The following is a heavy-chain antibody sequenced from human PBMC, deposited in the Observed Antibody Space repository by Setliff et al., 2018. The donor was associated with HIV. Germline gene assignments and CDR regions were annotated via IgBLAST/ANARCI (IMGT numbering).Heavy chain of an antibody. CDR1: GFSFRSYW. CDR2: INGDGSST. D-gene: IGHD5-12*01. Sequence: AGGSLRLSCEASGFSFRSYWMHWVRQSPGKGLVWVSNINGDGSSTDYAVSVKGRFTISRDNARNTLYLEMNSLRAEDTAVYYCARAPIVAPFDLWGQGTLVTVSS. CDR3: ARAPIVAPFDL. V-gene: IGHV3-74*01. J-gene: IGHJ4*02.